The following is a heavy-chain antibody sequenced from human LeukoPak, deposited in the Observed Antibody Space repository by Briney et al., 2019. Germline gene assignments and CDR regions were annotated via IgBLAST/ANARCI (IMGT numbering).Heavy chain of an antibody. Sequence: PGGSLRLSRAASGFTFSKSWMTWVRQAPGKGLEWVANIRQDGSEKYYVDSVKGRFTISRDNDKNSLYLQMNSLRPEDTAVYYCARISRYGLDYWGQGTLVTVSS. J-gene: IGHJ4*02. V-gene: IGHV3-7*04. D-gene: IGHD3-16*01. CDR3: ARISRYGLDY. CDR2: IRQDGSEK. CDR1: GFTFSKSW.